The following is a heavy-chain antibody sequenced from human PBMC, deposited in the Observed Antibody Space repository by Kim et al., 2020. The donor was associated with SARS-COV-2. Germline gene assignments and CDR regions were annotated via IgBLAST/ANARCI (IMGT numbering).Heavy chain of an antibody. CDR1: GFTFSTYW. CDR2: INREGTQQ. V-gene: IGHV3-7*03. D-gene: IGHD3-10*01. Sequence: GGSLRLSCAASGFTFSTYWMHLARQSPGKGLEWVANINREGTQQYYVDSVKGRFTDSRDNAKNSLYLQMNSLRAEDTAVYFCARDGELGDGPDVDPWGQGALVTVSS. CDR3: ARDGELGDGPDVDP. J-gene: IGHJ5*02.